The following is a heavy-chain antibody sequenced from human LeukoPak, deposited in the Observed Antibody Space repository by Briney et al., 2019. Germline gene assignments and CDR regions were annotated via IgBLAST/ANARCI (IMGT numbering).Heavy chain of an antibody. CDR2: IYGGGST. Sequence: PGGSLSLSCAASGFTVSSNYMSWVRQAPGKGLEWVSVIYGGGSTYYADSVKGRFTISRDNSKNTLYLQMNSLRAEDTAVYYCAKVVSGWYGYFDYWGQGTLVTVSS. J-gene: IGHJ4*02. CDR1: GFTVSSNY. D-gene: IGHD6-19*01. CDR3: AKVVSGWYGYFDY. V-gene: IGHV3-66*02.